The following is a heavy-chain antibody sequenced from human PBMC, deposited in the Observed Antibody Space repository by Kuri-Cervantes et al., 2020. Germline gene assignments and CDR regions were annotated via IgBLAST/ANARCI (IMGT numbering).Heavy chain of an antibody. CDR2: IRYDGSNK. J-gene: IGHJ4*02. V-gene: IGHV3-30*02. Sequence: GESLKISCAASGFTFSTYAMHWVRQAPGKGLEWVAFIRYDGSNKFYADSVRGRFTISRDNSKNMVFLQMDSLRAEDTALYYCAKDFATHYSRDYWGQGTLVTVSS. CDR1: GFTFSTYA. CDR3: AKDFATHYSRDY. D-gene: IGHD1-26*01.